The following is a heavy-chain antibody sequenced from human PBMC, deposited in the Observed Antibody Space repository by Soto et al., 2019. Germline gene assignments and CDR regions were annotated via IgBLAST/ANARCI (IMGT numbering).Heavy chain of an antibody. CDR1: GGSISSSSYY. CDR2: IYYSGST. D-gene: IGHD3-22*01. V-gene: IGHV4-39*01. Sequence: SENLALTSTVSGGSISSSSYYWGWIRQPPGKGLEWIGSIYYSGSTYYNPSLKSRVTISVDTSKNQFSLKLSSVTAADTAVYYCARLPFYYSRCYYHYYVMAFCGQGSTVIVS. CDR3: ARLPFYYSRCYYHYYVMAF. J-gene: IGHJ6*02.